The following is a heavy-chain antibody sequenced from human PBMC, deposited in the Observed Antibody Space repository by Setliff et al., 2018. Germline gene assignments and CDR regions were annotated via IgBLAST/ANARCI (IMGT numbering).Heavy chain of an antibody. CDR2: IIPIFGTA. CDR3: AREGVERAYAFDI. D-gene: IGHD1-1*01. CDR1: GGTFSSYA. Sequence: GASVKVSCKASGGTFSSYAISWVRQAPGQGLEWMGGIIPIFGTANYAQKFQGRVTITTDESTSTAYMELSSLRSEDTAVYYCAREGVERAYAFDIWGQGTMVTVSS. V-gene: IGHV1-69*05. J-gene: IGHJ3*02.